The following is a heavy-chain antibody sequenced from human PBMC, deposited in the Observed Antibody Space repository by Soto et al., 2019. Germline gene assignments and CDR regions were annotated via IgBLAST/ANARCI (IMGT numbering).Heavy chain of an antibody. CDR2: INPSGGST. Sequence: XSVKGSCRASGYTFTSYYMHLVRQAPGQGLEWMGIINPSGGSTSYAQKLQGRVTMTRDTSTSTVYMELSSLRSEDTAVYYCARGTGGSYYETRFDYWGQGTLVTVSS. D-gene: IGHD1-26*01. CDR3: ARGTGGSYYETRFDY. J-gene: IGHJ4*02. V-gene: IGHV1-46*01. CDR1: GYTFTSYY.